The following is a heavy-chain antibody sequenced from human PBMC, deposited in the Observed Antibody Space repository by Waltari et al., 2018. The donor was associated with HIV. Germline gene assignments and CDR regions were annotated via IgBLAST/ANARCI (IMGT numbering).Heavy chain of an antibody. CDR2: IHYNGKA. D-gene: IGHD4-4*01. CDR1: GSSITSGYY. CDR3: ARDWGVTTGPFDF. V-gene: IGHV4-38-2*02. Sequence: QVQLQESGPGLVQTLETLSLTCAVSGSSITSGYYWAWIRQSPGKGLGWIATIHYNGKADYHPSLGGRVLVSLDPSKNQFSLKMRYVTAADTAIYYCARDWGVTTGPFDFWGQGTQVTVSS. J-gene: IGHJ4*02.